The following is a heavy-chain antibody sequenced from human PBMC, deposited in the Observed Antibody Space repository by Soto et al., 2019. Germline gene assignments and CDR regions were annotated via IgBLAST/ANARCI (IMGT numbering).Heavy chain of an antibody. Sequence: ETLSLTCAVYGGSFSGYYWSWIRQPPGKGLEWIGEINHSGSTNYNPSLKSRVTISVDTSKNQFSLKLSSVTAADTAVYYCASPGGSGYYRYYYGMDVWGQGTTVTVSS. D-gene: IGHD3-3*01. V-gene: IGHV4-34*01. J-gene: IGHJ6*02. CDR3: ASPGGSGYYRYYYGMDV. CDR2: INHSGST. CDR1: GGSFSGYY.